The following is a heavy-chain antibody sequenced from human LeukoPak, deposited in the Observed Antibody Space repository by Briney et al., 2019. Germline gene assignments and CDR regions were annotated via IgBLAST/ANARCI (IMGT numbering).Heavy chain of an antibody. D-gene: IGHD3-10*01. CDR2: IIPIFGTA. CDR1: GGTFSSYA. V-gene: IGHV1-69*13. Sequence: SVKVSCKASGGTFSSYAISWVRQAPGQGLEWMGGIIPIFGTANYAQKFQGRVTITADESTSTAYMELSSLRSEDTAVYYCARISKRYYYGSGSEYYFDYWGQGTLVTVSS. CDR3: ARISKRYYYGSGSEYYFDY. J-gene: IGHJ4*02.